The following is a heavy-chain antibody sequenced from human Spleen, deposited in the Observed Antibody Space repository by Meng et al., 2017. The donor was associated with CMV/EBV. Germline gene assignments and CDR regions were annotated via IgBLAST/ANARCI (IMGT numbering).Heavy chain of an antibody. Sequence: ASVKVSCKASGYTFTSYGINWVRQAHGQGLEWLGWIRVYNCDTKYAQKFQDRVTITTDTSTSTAYLELRSLRSDDTAVYYCARRGPSYCGVDCLAWFDPWGQGTLVTVSS. V-gene: IGHV1-18*01. CDR1: GYTFTSYG. CDR3: ARRGPSYCGVDCLAWFDP. CDR2: IRVYNCDT. D-gene: IGHD2-21*01. J-gene: IGHJ5*02.